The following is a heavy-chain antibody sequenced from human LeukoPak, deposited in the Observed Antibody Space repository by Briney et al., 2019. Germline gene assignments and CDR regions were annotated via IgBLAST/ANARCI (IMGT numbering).Heavy chain of an antibody. CDR3: ARGIAGDGYNDY. D-gene: IGHD5-24*01. CDR2: IYTSGII. J-gene: IGHJ4*02. Sequence: SQSLSLTCTVSGGSISSGSYYWSWIRHPAGKGLEWIGRIYTSGIINYNPSPKRRFAISLDTSKNQFSLKRSSVTAADTAVYSCARGIAGDGYNDYWGQGTLVTVSS. CDR1: GGSISSGSYY. V-gene: IGHV4-61*02.